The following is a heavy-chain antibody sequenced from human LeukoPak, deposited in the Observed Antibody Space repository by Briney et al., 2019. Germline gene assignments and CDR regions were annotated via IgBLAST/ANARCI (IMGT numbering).Heavy chain of an antibody. CDR1: GYTFTSYD. J-gene: IGHJ6*03. CDR2: MNPNSGNT. V-gene: IGHV1-8*03. Sequence: HGASVKVSCKASGYTFTSYDINWVRQATGQGLEWMGWMNPNSGNTGYAQKFQGRVTITRNTSISTAYMELSSLRSEDTAVYYCARVWGSYNYCYYYMDVWGKGTTVTVSS. CDR3: ARVWGSYNYCYYYMDV. D-gene: IGHD1-26*01.